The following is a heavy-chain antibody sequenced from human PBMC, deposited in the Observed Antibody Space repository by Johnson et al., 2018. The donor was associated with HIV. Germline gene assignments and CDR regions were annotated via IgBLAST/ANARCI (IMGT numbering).Heavy chain of an antibody. D-gene: IGHD6-13*01. V-gene: IGHV3-30-3*01. J-gene: IGHJ3*02. CDR2: ISYDGSNK. Sequence: QMLLVESGGVVVQPGGSLRLSCAASGFTFSSYAMHWVRQAPGKGLEWVAVISYDGSNKYYADSVKGRFTISRDNSKNTLYLQMNSLRAEDTAVYYCAKGGSSWSDDAFDIWGQGTMVTVSS. CDR3: AKGGSSWSDDAFDI. CDR1: GFTFSSYA.